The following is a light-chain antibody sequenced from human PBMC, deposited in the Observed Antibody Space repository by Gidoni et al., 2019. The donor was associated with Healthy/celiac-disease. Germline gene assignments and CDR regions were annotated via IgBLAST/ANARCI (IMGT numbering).Light chain of an antibody. V-gene: IGKV3-15*01. CDR3: QQYNNWPPYT. J-gene: IGKJ2*01. CDR1: QSVSSN. CDR2: GAS. Sequence: EIVMTQSPATLSVSPGERATLSCRASQSVSSNLAWYQQKPGQAPRLLIYGASTRATGIPARFSGSGSGTEFTLTISILQSEDFAFYYCQQYNNWPPYTFXXXTKLEIK.